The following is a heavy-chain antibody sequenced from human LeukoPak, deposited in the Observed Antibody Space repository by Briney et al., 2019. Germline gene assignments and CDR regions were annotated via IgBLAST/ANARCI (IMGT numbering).Heavy chain of an antibody. CDR2: IYYSGST. Sequence: SETLSLTCIVSGGSISSYYWSWTRQPPGKGLEWIGYIYYSGSTNYSPSLKSRVTISVDTSKNQFSLKLSSVTAADTAVYYCARSRYYDLRSGYSGGYYYMDVWGKGTTVTVSS. CDR1: GGSISSYY. D-gene: IGHD3-3*01. V-gene: IGHV4-59*01. CDR3: ARSRYYDLRSGYSGGYYYMDV. J-gene: IGHJ6*03.